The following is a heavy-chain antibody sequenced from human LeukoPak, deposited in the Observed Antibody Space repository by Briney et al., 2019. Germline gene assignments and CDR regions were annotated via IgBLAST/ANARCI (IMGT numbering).Heavy chain of an antibody. Sequence: SETLSLTCTVSGGSIRSSYYYWGWIRQPPGKGLEWIGSIYDSGSTYYNPSLKSRVTISVDTSKNQFSLKLNSVTAADTAVYYCARFRQYYYDSSGYYYNWFDPWGQGTLVTVSS. D-gene: IGHD3-22*01. CDR3: ARFRQYYYDSSGYYYNWFDP. CDR2: IYDSGST. V-gene: IGHV4-39*01. CDR1: GGSIRSSYYY. J-gene: IGHJ5*02.